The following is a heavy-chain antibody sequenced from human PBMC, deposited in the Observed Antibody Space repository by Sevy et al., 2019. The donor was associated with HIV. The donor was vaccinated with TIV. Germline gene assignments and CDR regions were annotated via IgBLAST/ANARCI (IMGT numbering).Heavy chain of an antibody. J-gene: IGHJ2*01. CDR2: ISNSGNDI. CDR1: GFTFSTYA. CDR3: AKDGAPYCTGGICFPYWYFDL. V-gene: IGHV3-23*01. D-gene: IGHD2-8*02. Sequence: GGSLRLSCAASGFTFSTYAMGWVRQAPGKGLEWVSGISNSGNDIYHAGSVEGRFTISRDNSKSTLFLEMNNLRAEDTAVYYCAKDGAPYCTGGICFPYWYFDLWGRRALVTVSS.